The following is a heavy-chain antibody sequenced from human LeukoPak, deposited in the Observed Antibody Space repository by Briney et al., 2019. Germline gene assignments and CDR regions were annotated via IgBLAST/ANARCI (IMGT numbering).Heavy chain of an antibody. CDR2: ISYDGNNK. J-gene: IGHJ4*02. V-gene: IGHV3-30*04. Sequence: PGGSLRLSCAASRFFFSSYAFHWVRQAPGKGLEWVAIISYDGNNKDYADSVKGRFTISRDNSKNTLYLQMNSLRAEDTAVYYCARERGPTRGFLEWLLYYWGQGTLVTVSS. CDR1: RFFFSSYA. D-gene: IGHD3-3*01. CDR3: ARERGPTRGFLEWLLYY.